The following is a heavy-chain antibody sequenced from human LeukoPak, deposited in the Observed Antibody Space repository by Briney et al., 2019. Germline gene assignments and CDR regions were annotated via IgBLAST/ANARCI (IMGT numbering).Heavy chain of an antibody. CDR3: AKDIVRYGDCARGAFDY. J-gene: IGHJ4*02. Sequence: GGSLRLSCAASGFTFDDYAMHWVRQAPGKGLEWVSGISWNSGSIGYADSVKGRFTISRDNAKNSLYLQMNSLRAEDTALYYCAKDIVRYGDCARGAFDYWGQGTLVTVSS. D-gene: IGHD4-17*01. CDR1: GFTFDDYA. V-gene: IGHV3-9*01. CDR2: ISWNSGSI.